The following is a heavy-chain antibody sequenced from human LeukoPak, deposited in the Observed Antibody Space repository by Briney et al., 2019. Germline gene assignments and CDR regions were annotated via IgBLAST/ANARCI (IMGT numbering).Heavy chain of an antibody. D-gene: IGHD2-21*02. Sequence: PGGSLRLSCAASGFTFDDYAMHWVRQAPGKGLEWFSLISWDGGTTFYADSVKGRFTISRDNSRNSLYLQMNSLRAEDTALYCCGKDCLEFCGGGCYSALPDVWGKGTTVTVSS. CDR2: ISWDGGTT. CDR3: GKDCLEFCGGGCYSALPDV. V-gene: IGHV3-43D*03. J-gene: IGHJ6*04. CDR1: GFTFDDYA.